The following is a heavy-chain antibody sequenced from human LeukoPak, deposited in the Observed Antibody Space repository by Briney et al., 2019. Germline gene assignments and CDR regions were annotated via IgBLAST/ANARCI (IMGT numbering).Heavy chain of an antibody. CDR2: IDPSDSYT. CDR3: ARVDTAMTVYYYYGMDV. Sequence: GESLRISCKGSGYSFTSYWISWVRQLPGEGLEWMGRIDPSDSYTNYSPSFQGHVTISADKSISTAYLQWSSLKASDTAMYYCARVDTAMTVYYYYGMDVWGQGTTVTVSS. CDR1: GYSFTSYW. V-gene: IGHV5-10-1*01. D-gene: IGHD5-18*01. J-gene: IGHJ6*02.